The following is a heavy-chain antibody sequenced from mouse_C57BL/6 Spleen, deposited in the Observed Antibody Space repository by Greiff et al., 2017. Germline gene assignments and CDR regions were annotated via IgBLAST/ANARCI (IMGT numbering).Heavy chain of an antibody. Sequence: VQLQQSGAELVKPGASVKVSCTASGYTFTSYWMHWVKQRPGQGLEWIGRIHPSDSDTNYNPKFKGKATFTVDKSSSTAYMQLRSLTTDDSAGYYCEIEELPFAYWGQGTLVTVSA. CDR2: IHPSDSDT. J-gene: IGHJ3*01. V-gene: IGHV1-74*01. CDR3: EIEELPFAY. CDR1: GYTFTSYW.